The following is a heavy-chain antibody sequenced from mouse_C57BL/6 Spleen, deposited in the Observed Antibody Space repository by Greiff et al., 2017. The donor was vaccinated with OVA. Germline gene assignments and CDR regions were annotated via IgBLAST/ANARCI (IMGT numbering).Heavy chain of an antibody. V-gene: IGHV1-22*01. J-gene: IGHJ2*01. CDR1: GYTFTDYN. CDR2: INPNNGGT. Sequence: EVQLVESGPELVKPGASVKMSCKASGYTFTDYNMHWVKQSHGKSLEWIGYINPNNGGTSYNQKFKGKATLTVNKSSSTAYMELRSLTSEDAAVYYCARLGYGYRSDYWGQGTTLTVSS. D-gene: IGHD1-2*01. CDR3: ARLGYGYRSDY.